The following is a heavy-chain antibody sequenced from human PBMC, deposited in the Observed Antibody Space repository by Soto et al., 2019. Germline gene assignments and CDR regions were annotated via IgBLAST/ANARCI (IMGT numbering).Heavy chain of an antibody. D-gene: IGHD7-27*01. V-gene: IGHV4-61*03. Sequence: SETLSLTCIVSVDSVTSGSYYWTWLRQPPGKGLEWIGYISYTGRTKYNPPLQSRVTISVDTSKNDFSLNLSSVTAADTAVYFCAREWGLLPYYVMNVWGHGTAVTVSS. CDR1: VDSVTSGSYY. CDR2: ISYTGRT. CDR3: AREWGLLPYYVMNV. J-gene: IGHJ6*02.